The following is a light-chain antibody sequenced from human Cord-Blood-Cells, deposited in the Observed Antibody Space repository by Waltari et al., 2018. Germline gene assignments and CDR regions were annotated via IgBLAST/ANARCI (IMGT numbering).Light chain of an antibody. V-gene: IGLV2-23*01. J-gene: IGLJ3*02. CDR2: EGS. Sequence: QSALTQPASVSGSPGQSITISCPGTSSDVGCYNLVSWYQQPPGKAPKLMIYEGSKRPSGVCKRVSGSKAGNTASLTISGLQAEDEADYYCCSYAGSSTLLFGGVTKLTGL. CDR3: CSYAGSSTLL. CDR1: SSDVGCYNL.